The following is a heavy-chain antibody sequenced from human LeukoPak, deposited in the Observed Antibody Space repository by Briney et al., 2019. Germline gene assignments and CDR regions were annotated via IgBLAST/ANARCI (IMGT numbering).Heavy chain of an antibody. CDR2: INPNSGGT. J-gene: IGHJ4*02. D-gene: IGHD5-12*01. CDR3: ARARRGYSGYDHYGDYGF. CDR1: GYTFTGYY. Sequence: ASVKVSCKASGYTFTGYYMHWVRQAPGQGLEWMGWINPNSGGTNYAQKFQGRVTTTRDTSISTAYMELSRLRSDDTAVYYCARARRGYSGYDHYGDYGFWGQGTLVTVSS. V-gene: IGHV1-2*02.